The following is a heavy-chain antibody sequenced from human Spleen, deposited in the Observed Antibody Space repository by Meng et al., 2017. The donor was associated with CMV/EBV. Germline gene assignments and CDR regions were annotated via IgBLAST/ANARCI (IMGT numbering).Heavy chain of an antibody. V-gene: IGHV3-21*01. CDR2: ISYSSSYI. D-gene: IGHD3-9*01. CDR1: GFSFSSYI. CDR3: ARGGYDNYVDY. J-gene: IGHJ4*02. Sequence: GESLKISCAASGFSFSSYIINWVRQAPGKGLEWISSISYSSSYIYYADSVKGRLTVSRDDAKNSLYLQMNSLRAEDTAVYYCARGGYDNYVDYWGQGTLVTVSS.